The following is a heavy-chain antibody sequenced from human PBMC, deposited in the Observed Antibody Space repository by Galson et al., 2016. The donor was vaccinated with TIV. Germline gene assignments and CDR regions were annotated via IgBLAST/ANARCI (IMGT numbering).Heavy chain of an antibody. CDR2: IYCRGST. D-gene: IGHD4-23*01. V-gene: IGHV4-31*03. CDR1: GASITSGGNY. Sequence: TLSLTCTVSGASITSGGNYWSWIRQHPGKGLEWIGYIYCRGSTYYNPSLKSRVTISIDTSKNQFSLKLSSVTAADTAIYYCARDVTLDYWGQGTLVTVSS. CDR3: ARDVTLDY. J-gene: IGHJ4*02.